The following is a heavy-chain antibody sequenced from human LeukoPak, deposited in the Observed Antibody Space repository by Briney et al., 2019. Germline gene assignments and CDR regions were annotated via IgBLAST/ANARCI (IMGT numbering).Heavy chain of an antibody. D-gene: IGHD1-20*01. CDR3: ARAGNWNYHDY. CDR1: GFTLSNAW. V-gene: IGHV3-21*06. Sequence: GGSLRLSCAASGFTLSNAWMNWVRQAPGKGLEWVSSISGSSSYIYYADSLKGRFTISRDNAKNSLYLQMNSLRAEDTAVYYCARAGNWNYHDYWGQGTLVTVSS. CDR2: ISGSSSYI. J-gene: IGHJ4*02.